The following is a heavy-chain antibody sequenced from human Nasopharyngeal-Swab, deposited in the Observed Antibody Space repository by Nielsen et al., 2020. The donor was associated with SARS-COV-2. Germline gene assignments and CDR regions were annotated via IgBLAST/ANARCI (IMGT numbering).Heavy chain of an antibody. D-gene: IGHD3-10*01. CDR3: ARDTWVRGRDYYYYMDV. CDR2: ISSSGST. CDR1: GDSMSSGSFY. J-gene: IGHJ6*03. V-gene: IGHV4-61*02. Sequence: SETLSLTCTVSGDSMSSGSFYWTWIRQSAGKGLQYIGRISSSGSTNYNPSLRSRVTILVDTSKNQFSLNLRSVTAADTAIYYCARDTWVRGRDYYYYMDVWGKGTTVTVSS.